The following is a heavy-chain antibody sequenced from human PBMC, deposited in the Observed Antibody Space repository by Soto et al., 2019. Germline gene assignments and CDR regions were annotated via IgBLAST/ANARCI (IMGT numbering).Heavy chain of an antibody. D-gene: IGHD5-18*01. V-gene: IGHV3-30-3*01. CDR3: ARDLAQLWLNSLDY. CDR2: ISYDGSNK. J-gene: IGHJ4*02. CDR1: GFTFSSYA. Sequence: QVQLVESGGGVVQPGRSLRLSCAASGFTFSSYAMHWVRQAPGKGLEWVAVISYDGSNKYYADSVKGRFTISRDNSKNTLYLQMNSLRAEDTAVYYCARDLAQLWLNSLDYWGQGPLVTVYS.